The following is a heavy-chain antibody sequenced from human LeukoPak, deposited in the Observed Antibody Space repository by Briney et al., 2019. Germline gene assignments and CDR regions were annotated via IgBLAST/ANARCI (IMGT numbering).Heavy chain of an antibody. J-gene: IGHJ4*02. Sequence: GGSRRLSCAASGFTFSSYEMNWVRQAPGKGLEWVSYISSSGSTIYYADSVKGRFTISRDNAKNSLYLQMNSLRAEDTAVYYCASSSYSGYEGWGQGTLVTVSS. CDR2: ISSSGSTI. CDR3: ASSSYSGYEG. D-gene: IGHD5-12*01. CDR1: GFTFSSYE. V-gene: IGHV3-48*03.